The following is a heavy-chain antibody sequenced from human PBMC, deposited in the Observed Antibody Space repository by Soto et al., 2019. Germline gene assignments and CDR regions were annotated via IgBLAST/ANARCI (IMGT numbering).Heavy chain of an antibody. D-gene: IGHD2-15*01. V-gene: IGHV3-64*01. CDR1: GFTFSSYA. Sequence: DVQLVESGGGLVQPGGSPRLSCAASGFTFSSYAMHWVRQAPGKGLEYVSTISPSGGNTYYANSVKGRFTISRDNSKYTXXLQMGSLRDEDMAVYYCAKDRGGSDRHRVYYGMDVWGRGTTVTVSS. CDR2: ISPSGGNT. J-gene: IGHJ6*02. CDR3: AKDRGGSDRHRVYYGMDV.